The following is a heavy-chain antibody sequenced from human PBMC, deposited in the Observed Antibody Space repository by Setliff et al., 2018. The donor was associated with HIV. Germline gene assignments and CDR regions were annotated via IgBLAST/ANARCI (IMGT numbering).Heavy chain of an antibody. V-gene: IGHV4-59*01. Sequence: PSETLSLTCTVSGGSISNYYWSWIRQSPEKGLEWIGYIHYSGSTNYNPSLKSRVTMSLDTSKNQFSLKLSSVTAADTAIYYCARLRDMEWELIGLDYWGRGTLVTVSS. J-gene: IGHJ4*02. CDR3: ARLRDMEWELIGLDY. CDR1: GGSISNYY. CDR2: IHYSGST. D-gene: IGHD1-26*01.